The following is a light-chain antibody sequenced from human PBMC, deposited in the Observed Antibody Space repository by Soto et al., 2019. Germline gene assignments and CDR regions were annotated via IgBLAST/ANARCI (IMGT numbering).Light chain of an antibody. CDR3: QQLSNWALF. CDR1: QSVSSY. V-gene: IGKV3-11*01. J-gene: IGKJ5*01. CDR2: DAS. Sequence: EIVLTQSPATLSLSPGERATLSCRASQSVSSYLAWYQQKPGQAPRLLIYDASNRATGIPARFSGSGSGTDFTLTISSLEPEDFAVYYCQQLSNWALFFCQGTRLDI.